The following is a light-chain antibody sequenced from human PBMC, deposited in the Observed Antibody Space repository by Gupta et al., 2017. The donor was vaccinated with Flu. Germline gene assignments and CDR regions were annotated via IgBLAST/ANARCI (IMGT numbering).Light chain of an antibody. CDR2: KAS. J-gene: IGKJ1*01. Sequence: PSTRSAAVRDRVTINCRARQGSSSWLAWFLQKPGKAPQRLIYKASNLEEGVPARFSGRGSGTDFTLNISSLEPDDVATYYCKQDKSYSWTFGQGTKVEIK. CDR3: KQDKSYSWT. V-gene: IGKV1-5*03. CDR1: QGSSSW.